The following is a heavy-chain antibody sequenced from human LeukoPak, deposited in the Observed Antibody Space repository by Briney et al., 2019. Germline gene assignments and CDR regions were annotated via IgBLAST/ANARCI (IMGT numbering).Heavy chain of an antibody. V-gene: IGHV4-61*01. J-gene: IGHJ4*02. D-gene: IGHD6-13*01. CDR3: ARTQIAAAGYYFDY. Sequence: SETLSLTCTVSGGSVSSTSYYWSWIRQPPGKGLEWIGFIYYTASTNYNPSLKSRVTISVDTSMNHFSLKMTSVTAADTAVYYCARTQIAAAGYYFDYWGQGAPVTVSS. CDR2: IYYTAST. CDR1: GGSVSSTSYY.